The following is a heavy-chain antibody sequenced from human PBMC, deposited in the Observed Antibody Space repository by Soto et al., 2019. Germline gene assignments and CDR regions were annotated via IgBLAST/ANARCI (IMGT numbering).Heavy chain of an antibody. Sequence: KPSETLSLTCTVSGGSISSGGYYWTWIRQHPVEGLEWIGYIYYTGRTYYTPSLRSRVTISVDTSRNQFSLNLSSVTAADTAVYFCARVGASAGSFGWFDPWGQGTLVTVSS. CDR1: GGSISSGGYY. CDR3: ARVGASAGSFGWFDP. D-gene: IGHD6-13*01. V-gene: IGHV4-31*03. J-gene: IGHJ5*02. CDR2: IYYTGRT.